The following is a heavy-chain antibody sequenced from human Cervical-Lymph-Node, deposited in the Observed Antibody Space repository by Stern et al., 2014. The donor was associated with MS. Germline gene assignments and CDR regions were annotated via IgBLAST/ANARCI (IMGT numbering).Heavy chain of an antibody. CDR2: INGSGTAR. Sequence: DQLVESGGGLVKPGGSLRLSCGASGFTFSDYYMNWIRQAPGKGLGWVSYINGSGTARYYADSVNGRFTISRDNAKKSLFLQMSSLRVEDTAVYYCANSIGWGQGTLVIVSS. CDR3: ANSIG. D-gene: IGHD6-19*01. J-gene: IGHJ4*02. V-gene: IGHV3-11*01. CDR1: GFTFSDYY.